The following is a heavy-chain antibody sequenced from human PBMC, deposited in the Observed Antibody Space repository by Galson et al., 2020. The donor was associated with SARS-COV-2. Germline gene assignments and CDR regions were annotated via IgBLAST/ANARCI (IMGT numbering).Heavy chain of an antibody. D-gene: IGHD6-19*01. V-gene: IGHV3-23*01. CDR3: AAGAVAGTGY. CDR1: GFTFSSNV. CDR2: VRGSGGST. J-gene: IGHJ4*02. Sequence: GWSLRLSCAASGFTFSSNVLSWVRQAPGRGLEWVSGVRGSGGSTYYADSVRGRFTISRDSSRNTLYLQMNSLRADDTAVYYCAAGAVAGTGYWGQGTLVTVSS.